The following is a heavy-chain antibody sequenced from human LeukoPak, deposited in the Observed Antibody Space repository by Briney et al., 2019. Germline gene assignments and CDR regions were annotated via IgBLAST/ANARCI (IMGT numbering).Heavy chain of an antibody. CDR1: SGSISSTSYY. Sequence: SETLSLTCTVFSGSISSTSYYWGWIRQPPGMGLEWIGSMYYSGSTYYNPSLKSRVTISVDTSKSQFSLKLSSVTAADTAVYYCAREMQSPRGGFDYWDQGTLVTVSS. CDR3: AREMQSPRGGFDY. J-gene: IGHJ4*02. CDR2: MYYSGST. D-gene: IGHD3-10*01. V-gene: IGHV4-39*07.